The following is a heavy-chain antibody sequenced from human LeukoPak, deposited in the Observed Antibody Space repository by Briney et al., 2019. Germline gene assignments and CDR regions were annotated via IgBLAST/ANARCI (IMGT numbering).Heavy chain of an antibody. CDR2: IYYSGST. J-gene: IGHJ3*02. CDR3: ARNSAYYDILTGYSPQGAFDI. CDR1: GGSISSYY. V-gene: IGHV4-59*01. Sequence: PSETLSLTCTVSGGSISSYYWSWIRQPPGKGLEWIGYIYYSGSTNYNPSLKSRVTISVDTSKNQLSLKLSSVTAADTAVYYCARNSAYYDILTGYSPQGAFDIWGQGTMVTVSS. D-gene: IGHD3-9*01.